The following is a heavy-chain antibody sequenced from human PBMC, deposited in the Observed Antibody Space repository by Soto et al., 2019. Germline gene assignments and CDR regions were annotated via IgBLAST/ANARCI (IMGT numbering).Heavy chain of an antibody. J-gene: IGHJ4*01. CDR3: ARVIDFAY. D-gene: IGHD3-10*01. V-gene: IGHV6-1*01. CDR1: GDSVSSNSAG. Sequence: SQTLSLTCAISGDSVSSNSAGWNWIRQSPSRGLEWLGRTYYRSEWFNEYAVSVKSRITINPDTSRNQISLQLNSVTPEDTAIYYCARVIDFAYWGRGAQGHVSS. CDR2: TYYRSEWFN.